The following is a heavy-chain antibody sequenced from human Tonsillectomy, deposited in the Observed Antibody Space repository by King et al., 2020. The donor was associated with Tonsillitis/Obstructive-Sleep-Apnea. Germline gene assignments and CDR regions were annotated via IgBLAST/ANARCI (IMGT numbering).Heavy chain of an antibody. J-gene: IGHJ5*02. CDR2: IDPSDSYT. CDR3: ARHYEDLSPLGFDP. D-gene: IGHD4-17*01. CDR1: EYSFTNYW. Sequence: VQLVESGAEVKKPGESLRISCQGSEYSFTNYWINWVRQMPGKGLEWMGNIDPSDSYTNYSPSFQGHVTISADKSNSTAYLQWSSLKASDTAMYYCARHYEDLSPLGFDPWGQGTLVTVSP. V-gene: IGHV5-10-1*03.